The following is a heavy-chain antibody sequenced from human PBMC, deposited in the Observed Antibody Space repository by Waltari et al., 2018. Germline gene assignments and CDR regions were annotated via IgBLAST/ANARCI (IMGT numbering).Heavy chain of an antibody. Sequence: QVQLQESGPGLVKPSETLSLTCTVSGGSISSYYWSWIRQPPGKGLEWIGYSYYSGSTNYNPSLKSRVTISVDTSKNQFSLKLSSVTAADTAVYYCARDTAGYSNGYFDYWGQGTLVTVSS. V-gene: IGHV4-59*01. CDR3: ARDTAGYSNGYFDY. CDR2: SYYSGST. J-gene: IGHJ4*02. CDR1: GGSISSYY. D-gene: IGHD6-13*01.